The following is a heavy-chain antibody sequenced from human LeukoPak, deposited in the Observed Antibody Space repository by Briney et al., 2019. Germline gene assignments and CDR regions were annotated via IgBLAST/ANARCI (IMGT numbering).Heavy chain of an antibody. CDR3: AHREATSWAHDY. J-gene: IGHJ4*02. CDR1: GFTVSNSY. D-gene: IGHD2-2*01. V-gene: IGHV3-53*01. CDR2: VYSGGSGST. Sequence: GGSLRLSCAASGFTVSNSYMSWVRQAPGKGLECVSVVYSGGSGSTYYADSVKGRFTISTDNSKNTLNLQMNSLRAEDTAVYYCAHREATSWAHDYWGQGTLVTVSS.